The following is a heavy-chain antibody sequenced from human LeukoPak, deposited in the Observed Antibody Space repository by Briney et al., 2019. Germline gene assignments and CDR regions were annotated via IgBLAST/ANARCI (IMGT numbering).Heavy chain of an antibody. CDR3: AKESSTVTTRDAFDI. CDR2: ISGSGGST. V-gene: IGHV3-23*01. CDR1: GFIFSDYA. Sequence: PGGSLRLSCVASGFIFSDYAMSWVRQAPGKGLEWVSAISGSGGSTYYADSVKGRFTISRDNSKNTLYLQMNSLRAEDTAVYYCAKESSTVTTRDAFDIWGQGTMVAVSS. D-gene: IGHD4-17*01. J-gene: IGHJ3*02.